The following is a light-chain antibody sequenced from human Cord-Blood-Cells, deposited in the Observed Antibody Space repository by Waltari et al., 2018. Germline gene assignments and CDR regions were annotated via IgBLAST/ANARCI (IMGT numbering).Light chain of an antibody. CDR2: AAS. CDR3: QQSYSTPWT. V-gene: IGKV1-39*01. Sequence: DIQMTQSPSSLXASVGXXXXXTCRASQSISSYLNWYQQKPGKAPKLLIYAASSLQSGVPSRFSGSGSGTDFTLTISSLQPEDFATYYCQQSYSTPWTFGQGTKVEIK. CDR1: QSISSY. J-gene: IGKJ1*01.